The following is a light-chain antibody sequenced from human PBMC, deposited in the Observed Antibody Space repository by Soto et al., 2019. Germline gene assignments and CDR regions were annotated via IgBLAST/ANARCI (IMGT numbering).Light chain of an antibody. CDR1: QSVSSY. Sequence: EIVLTQSPVTLSLSPGERATLSCRASQSVSSYLAWYQQKPGQAPRLLIYDASNRATGIPVRFSGSGSGTDFTLTISSLAHEDFAVYYCQQRSNWQVTFGQGTRLEIK. CDR2: DAS. V-gene: IGKV3-11*01. CDR3: QQRSNWQVT. J-gene: IGKJ5*01.